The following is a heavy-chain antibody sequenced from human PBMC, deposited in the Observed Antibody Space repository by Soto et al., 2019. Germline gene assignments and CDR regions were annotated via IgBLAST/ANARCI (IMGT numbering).Heavy chain of an antibody. CDR1: GFSFSSHS. CDR3: TRENGLSGFDI. CDR2: ISADGVGT. J-gene: IGHJ3*02. V-gene: IGHV3-64*07. Sequence: EVQLVESGGGLVQPGGSLRLSCAASGFSFSSHSMHWVRQAPGKRLEYISAISADGVGTYYADSVKGRFTISRDNSQNTLYLQMGCLRAEDKAVYYCTRENGLSGFDIWGEGTMVTVSS. D-gene: IGHD3-10*01.